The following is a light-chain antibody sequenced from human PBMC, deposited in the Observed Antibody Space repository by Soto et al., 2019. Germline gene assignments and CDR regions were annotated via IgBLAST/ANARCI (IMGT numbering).Light chain of an antibody. Sequence: QSVLTQPASVSGSPGQSITISCTGTSSDVGGYNYVSWYQQHPGTAPKLMIYEVSNRPSGVSDRFSGSRSGNTASLTISGLQAEDESDYYCISYTSSSTWVFDGGTKLTVL. CDR2: EVS. V-gene: IGLV2-14*01. CDR3: ISYTSSSTWV. CDR1: SSDVGGYNY. J-gene: IGLJ3*02.